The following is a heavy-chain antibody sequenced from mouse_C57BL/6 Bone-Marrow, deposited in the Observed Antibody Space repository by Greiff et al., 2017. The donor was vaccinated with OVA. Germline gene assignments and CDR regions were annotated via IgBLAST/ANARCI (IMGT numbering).Heavy chain of an antibody. V-gene: IGHV2-5*01. CDR3: AKKSSSYDYFDY. CDR1: GFSLTSYG. CDR2: IWRGGST. D-gene: IGHD1-1*01. J-gene: IGHJ2*01. Sequence: VKVVESGPGLVQPSQSLSITCTVSGFSLTSYGVHWVRQSPGKGLEWLGVIWRGGSTDYNAAFMSRLSITKDNSKSQVFFKMNSLQADDTAIYYCAKKSSSYDYFDYWGQGTTLTVSS.